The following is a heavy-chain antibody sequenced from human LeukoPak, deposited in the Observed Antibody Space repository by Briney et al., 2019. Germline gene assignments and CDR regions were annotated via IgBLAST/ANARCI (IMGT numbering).Heavy chain of an antibody. D-gene: IGHD2/OR15-2a*01. CDR3: AKDSSMSNPHYGLDV. CDR2: ISYDGSKK. CDR1: GFTFSNYG. V-gene: IGHV3-30*18. Sequence: PGGSLRLSCATSGFTFSNYGVHWARQAPGKGLVWVAVISYDGSKKYYADSVKGRFTISRDNSKNTLYLQMNSLRAEDTAVYYCAKDSSMSNPHYGLDVWGQGTTVTVSS. J-gene: IGHJ6*02.